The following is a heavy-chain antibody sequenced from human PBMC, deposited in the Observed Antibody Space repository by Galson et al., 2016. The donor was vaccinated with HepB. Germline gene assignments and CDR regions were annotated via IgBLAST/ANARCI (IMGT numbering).Heavy chain of an antibody. J-gene: IGHJ6*02. D-gene: IGHD4-11*01. CDR2: TGTGTGYI. V-gene: IGHV3-21*01. CDR3: VKSSEGLLRYSGMDV. CDR1: GFTFSSYS. Sequence: SLRLSCAASGFTFSSYSMSWVRQAPGKGLEWVSSTGTGTGYIYYAVSLKGRFTISRDDAKNSLFLQMDSQRAEDTAVYFCVKSSEGLLRYSGMDVWGQGTTVTVSS.